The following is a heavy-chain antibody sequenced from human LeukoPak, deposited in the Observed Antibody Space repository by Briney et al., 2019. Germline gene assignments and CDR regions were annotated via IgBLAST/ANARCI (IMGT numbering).Heavy chain of an antibody. CDR3: AKVGGSYNYYYYYMDV. CDR1: GFTFSSYG. D-gene: IGHD1-26*01. V-gene: IGHV3-30*18. J-gene: IGHJ6*03. Sequence: AGGSLRLSCAASGFTFSSYGMHWVRQAPGKGLEWVAVISYDGSNKYYADSVKGRFTISRDNSKNTLYLQMNSLRAEDTAVYYCAKVGGSYNYYYYYMDVWGKGTTVTVSS. CDR2: ISYDGSNK.